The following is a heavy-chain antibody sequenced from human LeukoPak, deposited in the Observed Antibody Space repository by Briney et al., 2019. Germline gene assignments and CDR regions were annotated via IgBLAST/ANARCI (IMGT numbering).Heavy chain of an antibody. CDR3: ARDYYGSGNTGWFDP. CDR2: IYYTGST. J-gene: IGHJ5*02. D-gene: IGHD3-10*01. Sequence: SQTLSLTCSVSGGSVSSGGNYWTWLPHHPGKGLQWLRYIYYTGSTYFNPSLKSRATMSVDTSKNQFSLKLNSVTAADTAVYYCARDYYGSGNTGWFDPWGQGALVTVSS. V-gene: IGHV4-31*03. CDR1: GGSVSSGGNY.